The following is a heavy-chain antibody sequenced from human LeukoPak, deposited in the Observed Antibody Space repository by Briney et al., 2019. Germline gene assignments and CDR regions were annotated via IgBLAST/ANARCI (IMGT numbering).Heavy chain of an antibody. Sequence: PGGSLRLSCAASGFTLSSYGMNWVRQAPGKGLEWVSYISRSSSTIYYADFVKGRFTISRDNAKNSLYLQMNSLRAEDTAVYYCARDSITIFGVILNWGQGTLVTVSS. J-gene: IGHJ4*02. CDR1: GFTLSSYG. CDR3: ARDSITIFGVILN. D-gene: IGHD3-3*01. CDR2: ISRSSSTI. V-gene: IGHV3-48*04.